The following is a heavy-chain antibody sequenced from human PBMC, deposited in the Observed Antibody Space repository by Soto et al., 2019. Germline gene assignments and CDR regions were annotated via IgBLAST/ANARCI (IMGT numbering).Heavy chain of an antibody. D-gene: IGHD6-13*01. CDR2: ISYDGSNK. Sequence: GGSLRLSCAASGFTFSSYGMHWVRQAPGKGLEWVAVISYDGSNKYYADSVKGRFTISRDNSKNTLYLQMNSLRAEDTAVYYCAQDRRIAAPLYYYYGMDVWGQGTTATVSS. CDR1: GFTFSSYG. J-gene: IGHJ6*02. V-gene: IGHV3-30*18. CDR3: AQDRRIAAPLYYYYGMDV.